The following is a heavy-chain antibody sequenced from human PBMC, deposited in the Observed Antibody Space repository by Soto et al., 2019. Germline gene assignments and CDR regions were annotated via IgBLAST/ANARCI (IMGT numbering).Heavy chain of an antibody. D-gene: IGHD3-22*01. CDR1: GGSLSSSAYS. CDR2: IYQSGST. V-gene: IGHV4-30-2*01. J-gene: IGHJ3*02. Sequence: QMHLQESGSGLVKASQTLSLTCAVSGGSLSSSAYSWSWIRQPPGKGLEWIGFIYQSGSTYYNPSLKSRVTMSLDRPKNQFSLKLSSVTAADTAVYYCARELLFYDSDGFSWDDAFDIWGQGTMVTVSS. CDR3: ARELLFYDSDGFSWDDAFDI.